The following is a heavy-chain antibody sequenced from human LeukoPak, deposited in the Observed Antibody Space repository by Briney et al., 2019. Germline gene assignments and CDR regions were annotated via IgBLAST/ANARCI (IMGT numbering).Heavy chain of an antibody. CDR3: AKNLGSSSGGYFDY. Sequence: GRSLRLSCAASGFTFSSYNMNWVRQAPGKGLEWVAFIPYDGSKKYFADSVKGRFTMSRDNSKNTLFLQMNSLRPEDTAVHYCAKNLGSSSGGYFDYWGQGTLVTVSS. CDR1: GFTFSSYN. V-gene: IGHV3-30*18. D-gene: IGHD6-6*01. CDR2: IPYDGSKK. J-gene: IGHJ4*02.